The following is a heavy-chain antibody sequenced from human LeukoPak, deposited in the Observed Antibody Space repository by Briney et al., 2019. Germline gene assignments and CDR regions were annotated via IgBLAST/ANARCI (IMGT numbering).Heavy chain of an antibody. CDR3: ARVYSSGWYFGKYYYYYYMDV. CDR1: GGSISSSSYY. CDR2: IYYSGST. J-gene: IGHJ6*03. Sequence: SETLSLTCTVSGGSISSSSYYWGWIRQPPGKGLEWIGSIYYSGSTYYNPSLKSRVTISVDTSKNQFSLKLSSVTAADTAVYYCARVYSSGWYFGKYYYYYYMDVWGKGTTVTISS. D-gene: IGHD6-19*01. V-gene: IGHV4-39*01.